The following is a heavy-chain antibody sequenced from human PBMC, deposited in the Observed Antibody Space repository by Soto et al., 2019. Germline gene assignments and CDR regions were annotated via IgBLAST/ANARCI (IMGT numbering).Heavy chain of an antibody. V-gene: IGHV4-34*01. CDR1: GGSFSGYY. J-gene: IGHJ4*02. CDR2: INHSGST. D-gene: IGHD1-26*01. CDR3: ARDLGPQGATVKYYFDY. Sequence: PSETLSLTCAVYGGSFSGYYWSWIRQPPGKGLEWIGEINHSGSTNYNPSLKSRVTISVDTSKNQLSLKLSSVTAADTAVYYCARDLGPQGATVKYYFDYWGQGTLVTVSS.